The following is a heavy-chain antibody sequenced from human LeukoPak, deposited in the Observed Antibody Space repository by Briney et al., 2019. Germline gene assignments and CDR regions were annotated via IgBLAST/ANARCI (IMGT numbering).Heavy chain of an antibody. CDR3: ARAKRFGESISHDY. J-gene: IGHJ4*02. CDR2: ISSSSSYI. V-gene: IGHV3-21*01. CDR1: GFTFNTYS. D-gene: IGHD3-10*01. Sequence: GGSLRLSCAASGFTFNTYSMNWVRQAPGKGLEWVSSISSSSSYIYYADSVKGRFTISRDNAKNSLYLQMNSLRAEDTAVYYCARAKRFGESISHDYWGQGTLVTVSS.